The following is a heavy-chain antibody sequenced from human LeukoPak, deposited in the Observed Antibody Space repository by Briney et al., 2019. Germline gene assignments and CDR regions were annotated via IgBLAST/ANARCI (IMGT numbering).Heavy chain of an antibody. CDR1: GGTFSSYA. D-gene: IGHD4-17*01. CDR2: IIPIFGTA. J-gene: IGHJ4*02. Sequence: SVKVSCKASGGTFSSYAISWVRQAPGQGLEWMGGIIPIFGTANYAQKFQGRVTITADESTSTAYMELSSLRSEDTAVYYCARDMGYGEGVYYFDYWGQGTLVTVSS. CDR3: ARDMGYGEGVYYFDY. V-gene: IGHV1-69*01.